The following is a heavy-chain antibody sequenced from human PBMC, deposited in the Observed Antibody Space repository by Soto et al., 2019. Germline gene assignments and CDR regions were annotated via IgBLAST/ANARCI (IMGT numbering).Heavy chain of an antibody. D-gene: IGHD1-26*01. Sequence: SETLSLTCTVSGGSISSGDYYWSWIRQPPGKGLEWIGYIYYSGSTYYNPSLKSRVTISVDTSKNQFSLKLSSVTAADTAVYYCARVRRYTGRPDVFDLWGQGTMVTGSS. CDR2: IYYSGST. CDR1: GGSISSGDYY. J-gene: IGHJ3*01. CDR3: ARVRRYTGRPDVFDL. V-gene: IGHV4-30-4*02.